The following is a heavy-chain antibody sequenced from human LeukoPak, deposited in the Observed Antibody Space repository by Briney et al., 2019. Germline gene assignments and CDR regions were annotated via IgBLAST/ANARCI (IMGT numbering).Heavy chain of an antibody. D-gene: IGHD3-10*01. V-gene: IGHV1-2*02. Sequence: GASVKVSCKASGYTFTGYYMHWVRQAPGQGLEWMGWINPNRGGTNYAQKFQGRVTMTRDTSLSTAYMELSRLTSDDTAVYYCARRGQGGWFFDLWGRGTLVTVSS. CDR1: GYTFTGYY. J-gene: IGHJ2*01. CDR2: INPNRGGT. CDR3: ARRGQGGWFFDL.